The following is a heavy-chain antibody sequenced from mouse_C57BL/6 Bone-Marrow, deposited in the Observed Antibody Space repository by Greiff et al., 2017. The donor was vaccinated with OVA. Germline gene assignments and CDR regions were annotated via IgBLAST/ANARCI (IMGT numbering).Heavy chain of an antibody. D-gene: IGHD1-1*01. CDR3: ARDRGLLRYRYFDV. Sequence: EVMLVESEGGLVQPGSSMKLSCTASGFTFSDYYMAWVRQVPEKGLEWVANINYDGSSTYYLDSLKSRFIISRDNAKNILYLQMSSLKSEDTATYYCARDRGLLRYRYFDVWGTGTTVTVSS. V-gene: IGHV5-16*01. CDR1: GFTFSDYY. CDR2: INYDGSST. J-gene: IGHJ1*03.